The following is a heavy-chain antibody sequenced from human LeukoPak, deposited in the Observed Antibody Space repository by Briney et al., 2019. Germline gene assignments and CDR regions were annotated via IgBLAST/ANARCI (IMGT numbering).Heavy chain of an antibody. V-gene: IGHV3-66*01. D-gene: IGHD3-10*01. J-gene: IGHJ4*02. CDR2: IYSGGST. CDR1: GFTVSSNY. Sequence: PGGSLRLSCAASGFTVSSNYMSWVRQAPGKGLEWVSVIYSGGSTYYADSVKGRFTISRDNSKNTLYLQMNSLRAEDTAVYYCAREKHGSGSYWEEGFDYWGQGTLVTVSS. CDR3: AREKHGSGSYWEEGFDY.